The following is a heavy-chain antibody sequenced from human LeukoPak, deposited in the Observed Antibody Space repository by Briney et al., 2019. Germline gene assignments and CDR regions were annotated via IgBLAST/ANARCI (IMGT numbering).Heavy chain of an antibody. CDR1: GYSITNRHY. CDR2: VFHTGTT. CDR3: ARGYSSSWSEF. J-gene: IGHJ4*02. D-gene: IGHD2-2*01. V-gene: IGHV4-38-2*01. Sequence: SETLSLTCDVSGYSITNRHYWGWFRLPPEKGLEWIGNVFHTGTTNYNPPLKSRVTMSVDTSENQFSLKMTSVTAADTALYYCARGYSSSWSEFWGQGTLVTVSP.